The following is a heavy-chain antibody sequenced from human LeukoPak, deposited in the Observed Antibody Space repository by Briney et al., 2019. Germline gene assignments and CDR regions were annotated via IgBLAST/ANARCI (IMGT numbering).Heavy chain of an antibody. CDR2: INPSGGST. Sequence: ASVKVSCKASGGTFTSYYMHWVRQAPGQGLEWMGIINPSGGSTSYAQKFQGRVTMTRDTSTSTVYMELSSLRSEDTAVYYCARARAPIVVVPAVPLSLDYWGQGTLVTVSS. CDR3: ARARAPIVVVPAVPLSLDY. CDR1: GGTFTSYY. V-gene: IGHV1-46*01. J-gene: IGHJ4*02. D-gene: IGHD2-2*01.